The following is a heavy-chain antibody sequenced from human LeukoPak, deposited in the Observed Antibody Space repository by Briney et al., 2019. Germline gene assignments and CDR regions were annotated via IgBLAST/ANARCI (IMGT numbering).Heavy chain of an antibody. CDR2: ISSSSSYI. J-gene: IGHJ4*02. CDR3: ARLPSGWFDY. Sequence: GGSLSLSCAASGFTVSSNYMSWVRPAPGKGLEWVSSISSSSSYIYYADSVKGRFTISRDNAKNSLYLQMNSLRAEDTAVYYCARLPSGWFDYWGQGTLVTVSS. V-gene: IGHV3-21*01. D-gene: IGHD6-19*01. CDR1: GFTVSSNY.